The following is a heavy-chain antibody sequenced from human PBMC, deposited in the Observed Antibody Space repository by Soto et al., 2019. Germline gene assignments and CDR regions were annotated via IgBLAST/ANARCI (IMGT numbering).Heavy chain of an antibody. CDR1: GYTFTSYG. D-gene: IGHD3-22*01. Sequence: ASVKVSCKASGYTFTSYGISWVRQAPGQGLEWMGWISAYNGNTNYAQKLQGRVTMTTDTSTSTAYMELRSLRSDDTAVYYCARDHYYDSSGYYYQRRVVYYGMDVWGQGTTVTVSS. CDR2: ISAYNGNT. CDR3: ARDHYYDSSGYYYQRRVVYYGMDV. J-gene: IGHJ6*02. V-gene: IGHV1-18*04.